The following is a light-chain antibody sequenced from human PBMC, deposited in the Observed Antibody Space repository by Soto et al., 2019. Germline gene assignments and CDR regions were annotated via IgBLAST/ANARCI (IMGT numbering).Light chain of an antibody. CDR2: GAS. CDR1: QSVSNNY. Sequence: ILMTQSPSTLSVSPGERATLSCGASQSVSNNYLAWYQQRPGQAPRLLMYGASSRATGIPERFSGSGSGAEVTLTISRLEPEDFEVYYCQQYGSSSWTFGQGTKVDIK. CDR3: QQYGSSSWT. V-gene: IGKV3-20*01. J-gene: IGKJ1*01.